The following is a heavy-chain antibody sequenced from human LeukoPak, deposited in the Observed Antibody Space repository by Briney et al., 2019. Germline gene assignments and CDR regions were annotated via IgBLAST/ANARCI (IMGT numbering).Heavy chain of an antibody. D-gene: IGHD3-10*01. CDR1: GFTFSSYG. CDR2: ISGSGGST. J-gene: IGHJ4*02. CDR3: ARGAASYYYLDY. V-gene: IGHV3-23*01. Sequence: GGSLRLSCAASGFTFSSYGMSWVRQAPGKGLEWVSAISGSGGSTYYADSVKGRFTISRDNSKNTLYLQMNSLRAEDTAVYYCARGAASYYYLDYWGQGTLVTVSS.